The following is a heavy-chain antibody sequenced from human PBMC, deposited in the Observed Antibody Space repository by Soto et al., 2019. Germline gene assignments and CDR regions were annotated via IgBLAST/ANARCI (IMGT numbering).Heavy chain of an antibody. J-gene: IGHJ5*02. D-gene: IGHD3-22*01. CDR2: IYHSGST. Sequence: QLQLQESGSGLVKPSQTLSLTCAVSGGSISSGGYSWSWIRQPPGKGLEWIGYIYHSGSTYYNPSLKSRVTISVDRSKNQFSLKLSSVTAADTAVYYCARGVVVYYDSSGYYPNNWFDPWGQGTLVTVSS. V-gene: IGHV4-30-2*01. CDR3: ARGVVVYYDSSGYYPNNWFDP. CDR1: GGSISSGGYS.